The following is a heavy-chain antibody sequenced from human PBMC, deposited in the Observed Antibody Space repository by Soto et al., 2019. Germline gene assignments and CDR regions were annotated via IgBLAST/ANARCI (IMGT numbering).Heavy chain of an antibody. Sequence: VGSLRLSCAASGFTFSSYAMHWVRQAPGKGLEWVAVISYDGSNKYYADSVKGRFTISRDNSKNTLYLQMNSLRAEDTAVYYCARDSLGGDGYIQGYAFDIWGQGTMVTVSS. CDR2: ISYDGSNK. CDR1: GFTFSSYA. CDR3: ARDSLGGDGYIQGYAFDI. V-gene: IGHV3-30-3*01. D-gene: IGHD5-12*01. J-gene: IGHJ3*02.